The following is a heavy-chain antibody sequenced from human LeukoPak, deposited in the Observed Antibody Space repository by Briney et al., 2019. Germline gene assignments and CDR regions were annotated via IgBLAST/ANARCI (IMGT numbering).Heavy chain of an antibody. CDR1: GFTFSSYA. D-gene: IGHD2-2*01. V-gene: IGHV3-23*01. Sequence: GGSLRLSCAASGFTFSSYAMSWVRQTPGKGLEWVSAITSSSSGGITYYADSVKGRFTISRDNSKNTLYLQMNSLRAEDTAVYYCAKVGGYCSSTSCSDYWGQGTLVTVSS. CDR2: ITSSSSGGIT. CDR3: AKVGGYCSSTSCSDY. J-gene: IGHJ4*02.